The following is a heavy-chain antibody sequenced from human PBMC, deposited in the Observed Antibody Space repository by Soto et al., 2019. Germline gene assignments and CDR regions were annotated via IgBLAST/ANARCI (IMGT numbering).Heavy chain of an antibody. CDR1: GFTFSSYD. Sequence: EVQLVESGGGLVQPGGSLRLSCAASGFTFSSYDMHWVRQATGKGLEWVSAIGTAGDTYYPGSVKGRFTISRENAKNSLYLQMNSLRAGDTAVYYCARGARDYCSGGSCYQYFQHWGQGTLVTVSS. CDR3: ARGARDYCSGGSCYQYFQH. J-gene: IGHJ1*01. V-gene: IGHV3-13*01. D-gene: IGHD2-15*01. CDR2: IGTAGDT.